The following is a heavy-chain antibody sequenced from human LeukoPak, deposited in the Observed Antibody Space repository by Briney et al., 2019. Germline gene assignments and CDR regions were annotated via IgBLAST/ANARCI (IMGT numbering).Heavy chain of an antibody. CDR2: IYTSGST. D-gene: IGHD1-14*01. CDR3: ARAGQPRIHYYFDY. V-gene: IGHV4-61*02. J-gene: IGHJ4*02. Sequence: SETLSLTCTVSGGSISSGSYYWSWIRQPAGKGLEWIGRIYTSGSTNYSPSLKSRVTISVDTSKNQFSLKLSSVTAADTAVYYCARAGQPRIHYYFDYWGQGTLVTVSS. CDR1: GGSISSGSYY.